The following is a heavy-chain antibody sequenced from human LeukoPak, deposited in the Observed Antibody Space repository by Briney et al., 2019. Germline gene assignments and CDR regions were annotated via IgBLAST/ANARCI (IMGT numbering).Heavy chain of an antibody. CDR1: GFTFSSYA. J-gene: IGHJ4*02. CDR3: AKDTLHCSGGSCKLWRPFDY. Sequence: GGSLRLSCAASGFTFSSYAMSWVRQAPGKGLEWVSAISGSGGSTYYADSVKGRFTISRDNSKNTLYLQMNSLRAEDTAVYYCAKDTLHCSGGSCKLWRPFDYWGQGTLVTVSS. CDR2: ISGSGGST. V-gene: IGHV3-23*01. D-gene: IGHD2-15*01.